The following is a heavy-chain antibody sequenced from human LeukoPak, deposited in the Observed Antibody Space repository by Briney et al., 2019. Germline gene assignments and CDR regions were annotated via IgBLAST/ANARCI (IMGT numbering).Heavy chain of an antibody. CDR1: GGSISSSNW. J-gene: IGHJ4*02. V-gene: IGHV4-4*02. D-gene: IGHD2-2*01. CDR2: IYHSGST. Sequence: PSETLSLTCAVSGGSISSSNWWSWVRQPPGKGLEWIGEIYHSGSTNYNPSLKTRGTISIDTSNNQFSLRLRSVTAADTAVYYCARTRSDTVVVPPKNYFDYWGQGALVTVSS. CDR3: ARTRSDTVVVPPKNYFDY.